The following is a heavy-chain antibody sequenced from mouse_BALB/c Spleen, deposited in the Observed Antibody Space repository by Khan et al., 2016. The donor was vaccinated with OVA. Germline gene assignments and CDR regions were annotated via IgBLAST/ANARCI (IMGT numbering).Heavy chain of an antibody. V-gene: IGHV1S137*01. J-gene: IGHJ3*01. CDR2: ISTYYGDP. Sequence: QVQLQQSGAELERPGVSVKISCKASGYTFTDFTMHWVKQSHAMSLEWIGVISTYYGDPNYSQKFKGKATLTVDKSSNTAYMDLPRLTSEDSTIYYCARGGCGDKFVCWGEGTLVTVSA. CDR3: ARGGCGDKFVC. CDR1: GYTFTDFT. D-gene: IGHD3-2*01.